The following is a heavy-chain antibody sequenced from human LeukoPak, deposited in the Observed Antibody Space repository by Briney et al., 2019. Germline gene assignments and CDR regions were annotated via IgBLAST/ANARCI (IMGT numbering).Heavy chain of an antibody. J-gene: IGHJ4*02. D-gene: IGHD2-21*01. CDR3: AKESTWGVVVIAIPSYFDY. V-gene: IGHV3-23*01. CDR2: ISGSGGGT. Sequence: GGSLRLSCADSGFTFSSYAMSWVRQAPGKGLEWVSAISGSGGGTYYADSVKGRFTISRDNSKNTLYLQMNSLRAEDTAVYYCAKESTWGVVVIAIPSYFDYWGQGTLVTVSS. CDR1: GFTFSSYA.